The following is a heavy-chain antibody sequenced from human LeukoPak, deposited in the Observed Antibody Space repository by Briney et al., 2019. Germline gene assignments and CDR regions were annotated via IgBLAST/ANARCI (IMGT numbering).Heavy chain of an antibody. D-gene: IGHD6-19*01. CDR1: GFTFSSYG. CDR2: IRYDGSNK. CDR3: AKDLSSGWPIYYSDY. J-gene: IGHJ4*02. Sequence: GGSLRLSCAASGFTFSSYGMHWVRQAPGKGLEWVAFIRYDGSNKYYADSVKGRFTISRDNSKNTLYLQMNSLRAEDTAVYYCAKDLSSGWPIYYSDYWGQGTLVTVSS. V-gene: IGHV3-30*02.